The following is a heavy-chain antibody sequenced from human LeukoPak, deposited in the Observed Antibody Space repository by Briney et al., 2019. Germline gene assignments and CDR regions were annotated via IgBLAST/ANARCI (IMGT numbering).Heavy chain of an antibody. CDR2: IKSKTDGGTT. CDR1: GFTFSNAW. J-gene: IGHJ6*04. V-gene: IGHV3-15*01. CDR3: TAQNLYYYYYGMDV. Sequence: PGGSLRLSCAASGFTFSNAWMSWVRQAPGKGLEWVGRIKSKTDGGTTDYAAPVKGRFTISRGDSKNTLYLQMNSLKTEDTAVYYCTAQNLYYYYYGMDVWGKGTTVTVSS.